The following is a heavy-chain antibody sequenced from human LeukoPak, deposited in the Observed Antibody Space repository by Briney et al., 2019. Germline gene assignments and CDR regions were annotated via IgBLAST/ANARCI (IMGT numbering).Heavy chain of an antibody. CDR3: ARGEVATITLIDAFDI. J-gene: IGHJ3*02. V-gene: IGHV1-69*05. D-gene: IGHD5-24*01. Sequence: GASVKVSCKASGGTFSSYAISWVRQAPGQGLEWMGGIIPIFGTANYAQKFQGRVTITTDESTSTAYMELSSLRSEDTAVYYCARGEVATITLIDAFDIWGQGTMVTVSS. CDR1: GGTFSSYA. CDR2: IIPIFGTA.